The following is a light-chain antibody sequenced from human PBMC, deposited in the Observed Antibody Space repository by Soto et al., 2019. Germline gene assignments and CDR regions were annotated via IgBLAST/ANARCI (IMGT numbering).Light chain of an antibody. V-gene: IGLV2-14*01. CDR1: SSDVGGSNY. CDR3: FSHRGGDSHV. J-gene: IGLJ1*01. CDR2: EVS. Sequence: QSALTQPASVSGSPGQSITISCTGTSSDVGGSNYVSWYQQSPGKAPKLMIYEVSNRPSGVSNRFSGSKTGNTASLTISGLQAEDEADYYCFSHRGGDSHVFGTGNKLTVL.